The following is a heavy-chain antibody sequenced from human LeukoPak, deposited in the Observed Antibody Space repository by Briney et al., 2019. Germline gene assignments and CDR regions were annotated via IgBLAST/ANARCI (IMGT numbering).Heavy chain of an antibody. Sequence: SETLSLTCTVSGGSISSYYWSWIRQPAGKGLEWIGRIYTSGSTNYNPSLKSRVTMSVDTSKNQFSLKLSSVTAADTAVYYCARSKMATSDDAFDIWGQGTMVTASS. CDR1: GGSISSYY. CDR3: ARSKMATSDDAFDI. J-gene: IGHJ3*02. CDR2: IYTSGST. V-gene: IGHV4-4*07. D-gene: IGHD5-24*01.